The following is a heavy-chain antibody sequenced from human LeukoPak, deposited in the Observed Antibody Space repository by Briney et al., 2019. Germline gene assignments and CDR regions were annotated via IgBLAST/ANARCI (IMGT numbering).Heavy chain of an antibody. CDR2: ISSSSSYI. V-gene: IGHV3-21*01. CDR3: ARDLNPI. Sequence: GGSLRLSCAASGFSFNSYAMSWVRQAPGKGLEWVSSISSSSSYIYYADSVKGRFTISRDNAKNSLYLQMNSLRAEDTAVYYCARDLNPIWGQGTMVTVSS. D-gene: IGHD1-14*01. CDR1: GFSFNSYA. J-gene: IGHJ3*02.